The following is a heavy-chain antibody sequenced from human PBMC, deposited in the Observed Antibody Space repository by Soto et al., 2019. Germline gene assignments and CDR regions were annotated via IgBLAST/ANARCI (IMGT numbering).Heavy chain of an antibody. CDR2: ISWNGDSV. D-gene: IGHD6-13*01. Sequence: SLRLSCAASGFIFDDYAMHWVRQAPGKGLEWVSSISWNGDSVAYADSVKGRFTISRDNAKNSLYLQMNSLRAEDTALYYCAKGIAASWPFYYYMDVWGKGTTVTVSS. CDR1: GFIFDDYA. J-gene: IGHJ6*03. V-gene: IGHV3-9*01. CDR3: AKGIAASWPFYYYMDV.